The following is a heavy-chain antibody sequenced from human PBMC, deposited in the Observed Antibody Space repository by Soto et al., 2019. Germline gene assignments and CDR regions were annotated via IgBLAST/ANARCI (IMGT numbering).Heavy chain of an antibody. CDR3: ARRHYDISTVPGGEDV. Sequence: SETLSLTCAVYGGSFSGYYWGWIRQPPGNGLEWIGEINHGVSTNYNPSVKSRLTISLDASKNQFALKLSGFSAAETAVYYCARRHYDISTVPGGEDVWGQGTTVTVSS. CDR2: INHGVST. CDR1: GGSFSGYY. V-gene: IGHV4-34*01. D-gene: IGHD3-9*01. J-gene: IGHJ6*02.